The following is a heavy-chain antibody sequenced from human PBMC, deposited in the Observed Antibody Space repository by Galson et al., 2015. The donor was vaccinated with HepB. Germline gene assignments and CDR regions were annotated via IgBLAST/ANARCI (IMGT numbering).Heavy chain of an antibody. D-gene: IGHD1-26*01. Sequence: SLRLSCAASGFTFSTYNLNWVRQAPGQGLEWVSSISSSSTYIYYADSVRGRFTISRDNAKNSVSLQMNSLRAEDTAVYYCARVPGMVGASTPIDYWGQGTLVTVSS. CDR1: GFTFSTYN. V-gene: IGHV3-21*01. J-gene: IGHJ4*02. CDR2: ISSSSTYI. CDR3: ARVPGMVGASTPIDY.